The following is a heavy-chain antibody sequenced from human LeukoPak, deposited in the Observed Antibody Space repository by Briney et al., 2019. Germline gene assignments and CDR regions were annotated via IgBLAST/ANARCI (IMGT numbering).Heavy chain of an antibody. D-gene: IGHD5-18*01. CDR1: GFTFSSYS. V-gene: IGHV3-21*01. Sequence: GGSLRLSCAASGFTFSSYSMNWVRQAPGKGLEWASSISSSSSYIYYADSVKGRFTISRDNAKNSLYLQMNSLRAEDTAVYYCAREPPVDTAMVYDAFDIWGQGTMVTVSS. CDR3: AREPPVDTAMVYDAFDI. J-gene: IGHJ3*02. CDR2: ISSSSSYI.